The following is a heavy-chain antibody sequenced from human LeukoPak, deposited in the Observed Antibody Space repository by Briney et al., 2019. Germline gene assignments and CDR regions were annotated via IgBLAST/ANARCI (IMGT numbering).Heavy chain of an antibody. CDR3: ARYGLYSFDY. V-gene: IGHV4-59*08. J-gene: IGHJ4*02. D-gene: IGHD3-10*01. CDR2: IYYSGST. CDR1: GGSISSYY. Sequence: SETLSLTCTVSGGSISSYYWSWIRQPPGKGLEWIGYIYYSGSTNYNPSLKSRVSISVDTSKNQFSLRLSSVTASDTAVYYCARYGLYSFDYWGQGALVTVSS.